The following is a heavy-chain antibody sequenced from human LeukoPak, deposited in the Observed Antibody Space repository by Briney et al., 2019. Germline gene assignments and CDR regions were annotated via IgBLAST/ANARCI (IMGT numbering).Heavy chain of an antibody. CDR1: GFTVSSKY. D-gene: IGHD2-2*01. V-gene: IGHV3-53*01. Sequence: GGSLRLSCAASGFTVSSKYMSWVRQAPGKGLECVSVIYTGGSTYYADSVKGRFTISRDNSENTLYLQMNSLRVEDTAVYYCTSTQPGMHCSSTSCSLDYWGQGALVTVSS. J-gene: IGHJ4*02. CDR2: IYTGGST. CDR3: TSTQPGMHCSSTSCSLDY.